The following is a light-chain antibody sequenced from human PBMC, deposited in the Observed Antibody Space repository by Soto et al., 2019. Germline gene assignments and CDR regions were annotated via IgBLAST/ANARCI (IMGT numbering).Light chain of an antibody. J-gene: IGLJ2*01. CDR2: EGS. Sequence: QSVLTQPASVSGSPGQSITISCTGTSSDVGSYNLVSWYQQHPGKAPKLMIYEGSKRPSGVSNRFSGSKSCNTAALTISGLQAEEEADYYCCSYAGSSTFVVFGGGTKLTVL. V-gene: IGLV2-23*03. CDR1: SSDVGSYNL. CDR3: CSYAGSSTFVV.